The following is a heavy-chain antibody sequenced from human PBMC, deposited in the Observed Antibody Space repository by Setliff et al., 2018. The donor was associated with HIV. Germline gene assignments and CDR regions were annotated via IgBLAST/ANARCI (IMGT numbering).Heavy chain of an antibody. V-gene: IGHV4-59*12. CDR3: ARNGPTKIPYDF. Sequence: SETLSLTCTVSGGFISNFYWSWIRQTPGKGLEWNGHIYNSGATNYNPSLKSRVTISLATSKNQFSLNLRSVTATDTAVYYCARNGPTKIPYDFWGRGTLVTVSS. CDR1: GGFISNFY. D-gene: IGHD2-8*01. J-gene: IGHJ2*01. CDR2: IYNSGAT.